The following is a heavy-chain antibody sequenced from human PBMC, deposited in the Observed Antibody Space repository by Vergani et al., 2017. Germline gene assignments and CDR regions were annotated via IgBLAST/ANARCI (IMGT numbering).Heavy chain of an antibody. Sequence: QLQLQESGPGLVKPSQTLSLTCTVSGGSINSHNYYWSWIRQPAGKGLEWIGRIHTSGSTNYNPSLKSRLTMSVDKSRNQFSLTLNSVTATDTAIYFCARVNTETNGHLYYYYYMDVWGQGTAVTVS. CDR1: GGSINSHNYY. V-gene: IGHV4-61*02. J-gene: IGHJ6*03. CDR2: IHTSGST. D-gene: IGHD4-11*01. CDR3: ARVNTETNGHLYYYYYMDV.